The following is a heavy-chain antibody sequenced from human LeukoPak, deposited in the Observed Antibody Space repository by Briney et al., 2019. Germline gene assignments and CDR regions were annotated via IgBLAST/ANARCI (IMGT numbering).Heavy chain of an antibody. CDR2: IYTSGNT. V-gene: IGHV4-61*02. D-gene: IGHD1-26*01. Sequence: SETLSLTCTVSSGSISSGSYYWSWIRQPAGKGLEWIGRIYTSGNTNYNPSLKSRVTISVDTPKNQLSMNLSSVTTADTAVYYCARDAGANGFWGQGTLVTVSS. CDR3: ARDAGANGF. J-gene: IGHJ4*02. CDR1: SGSISSGSYY.